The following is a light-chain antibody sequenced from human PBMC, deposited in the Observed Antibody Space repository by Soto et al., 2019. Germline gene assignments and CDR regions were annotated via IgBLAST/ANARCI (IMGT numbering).Light chain of an antibody. CDR2: HVS. V-gene: IGKV2-30*01. Sequence: DVVMTQSPLSLPVTLGQPASISCRSSQSLVYSDGNTYLSWFHQGPGQSPRRLIYHVSNRDSGVPDRFSGSGSGTDFTLKISRVEAEDVGVYYCMQGTHWPITFGQGTRLEIK. J-gene: IGKJ5*01. CDR3: MQGTHWPIT. CDR1: QSLVYSDGNTY.